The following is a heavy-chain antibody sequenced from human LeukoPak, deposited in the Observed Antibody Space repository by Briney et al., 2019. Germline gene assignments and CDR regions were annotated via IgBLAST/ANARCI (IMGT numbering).Heavy chain of an antibody. V-gene: IGHV1-2*02. Sequence: GASVKVSCKASGYTFTGYYMHWVRQAPGQGLEWMGWINPNSGGTNYAQKFQGRVTMTRDTSISTAYMELSRLRSDDTAVYYCARGVLGDLSVPRYYYYYGMDVWGQGTTVTVSS. CDR1: GYTFTGYY. J-gene: IGHJ6*02. CDR2: INPNSGGT. CDR3: ARGVLGDLSVPRYYYYYGMDV. D-gene: IGHD3-10*01.